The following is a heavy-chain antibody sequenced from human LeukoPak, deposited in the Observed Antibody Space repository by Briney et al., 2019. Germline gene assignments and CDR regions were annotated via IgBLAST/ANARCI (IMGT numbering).Heavy chain of an antibody. D-gene: IGHD3-10*01. Sequence: GGSLRLSCAASGSTFSSYAMSWVRQAPGKGLEWVSGISGGGGSTYYADSVKGRFTISRDNSKNTLYLQMNSLRAEDTAVYYCAKSEGYGSGSYPDYWGQGTLVTVS. CDR3: AKSEGYGSGSYPDY. J-gene: IGHJ4*02. CDR1: GSTFSSYA. V-gene: IGHV3-23*01. CDR2: ISGGGGST.